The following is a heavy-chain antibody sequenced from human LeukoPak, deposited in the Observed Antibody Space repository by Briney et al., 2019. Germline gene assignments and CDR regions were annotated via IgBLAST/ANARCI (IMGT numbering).Heavy chain of an antibody. Sequence: ASVKVSCKASGYTFTGYYMHWVRQAPGQGLEWMGRINPNSGGTNYAQKFQGRVTMTRDTSISTAYMELSRLRSDDTAVYYCARDRHTVTTDLGYWGQGTLVTVSP. V-gene: IGHV1-2*06. CDR3: ARDRHTVTTDLGY. J-gene: IGHJ4*02. CDR1: GYTFTGYY. CDR2: INPNSGGT. D-gene: IGHD4-17*01.